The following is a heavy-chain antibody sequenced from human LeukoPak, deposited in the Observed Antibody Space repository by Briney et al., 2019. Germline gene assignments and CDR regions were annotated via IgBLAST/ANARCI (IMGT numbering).Heavy chain of an antibody. CDR1: GYSISSGYY. V-gene: IGHV4-38-2*02. J-gene: IGHJ4*02. D-gene: IGHD6-6*01. Sequence: SETLSLTCTVPGYSISSGYYWGWIRQPPGKGLEWIGEIYHSGSTNYNPSLKSRVTISVDKSKNQFSLKLNSVTPEDTAVYYCAREPLIAARPLDYWGQGTLVTVSS. CDR3: AREPLIAARPLDY. CDR2: IYHSGST.